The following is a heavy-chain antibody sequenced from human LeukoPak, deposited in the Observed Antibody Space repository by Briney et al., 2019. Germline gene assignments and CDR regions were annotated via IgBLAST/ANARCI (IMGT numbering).Heavy chain of an antibody. D-gene: IGHD1-1*01. CDR2: INPNSGGT. Sequence: ASVKVSCKASGYTFTGYYMHWVRQAPGQGLEWMGWINPNSGGTNYAQKFQGRVTMTRDTSISTAYMELSSLRSEDTAVYYCARVRSQRTFKTGTPYYFDYWGQGTLVTVSS. J-gene: IGHJ4*02. V-gene: IGHV1-2*02. CDR3: ARVRSQRTFKTGTPYYFDY. CDR1: GYTFTGYY.